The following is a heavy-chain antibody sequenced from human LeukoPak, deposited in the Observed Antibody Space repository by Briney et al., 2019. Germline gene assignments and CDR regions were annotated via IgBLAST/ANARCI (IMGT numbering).Heavy chain of an antibody. CDR1: GGSISSYY. Sequence: KASETLSLTCTVSGGSISSYYWSWIRQPPGKGLEWIGYIFYSGSTSYNPSLKSRVTISVDRSKSQFSLKLSSVTAADTAVYYCARGPYGGNSDFDYWGQGTLVTVSS. CDR2: IFYSGST. D-gene: IGHD4-23*01. V-gene: IGHV4-59*12. CDR3: ARGPYGGNSDFDY. J-gene: IGHJ4*02.